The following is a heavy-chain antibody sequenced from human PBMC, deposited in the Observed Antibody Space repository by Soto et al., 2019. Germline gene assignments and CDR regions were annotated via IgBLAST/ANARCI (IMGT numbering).Heavy chain of an antibody. CDR2: IRSKAYGGTT. CDR1: GFTFGDYA. Sequence: GGSLRLSCTASGFTFGDYAMSWFRQAPGKGLEWVGFIRSKAYGGTTEYAASVKGRFTISRDDSKSIAYLQMNSLKTEDTAVYYCTREGPHYDYIWGSSNPLFDYRGQGTLVTVSS. D-gene: IGHD3-16*01. J-gene: IGHJ4*02. CDR3: TREGPHYDYIWGSSNPLFDY. V-gene: IGHV3-49*03.